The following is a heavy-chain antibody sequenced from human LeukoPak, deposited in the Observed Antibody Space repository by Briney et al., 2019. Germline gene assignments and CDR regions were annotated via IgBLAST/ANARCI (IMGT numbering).Heavy chain of an antibody. Sequence: GRSLRLSCAASGFTFSSYGMHWVRQAPGKGLEWVAVISYDGSNKYYADSVKGRFTISRDNSKNTLYLQMNSLRAEDTAVYYCANGKVAAGNEFDYWGQGTLVTVSS. CDR3: ANGKVAAGNEFDY. V-gene: IGHV3-30*18. CDR1: GFTFSSYG. J-gene: IGHJ4*02. D-gene: IGHD6-13*01. CDR2: ISYDGSNK.